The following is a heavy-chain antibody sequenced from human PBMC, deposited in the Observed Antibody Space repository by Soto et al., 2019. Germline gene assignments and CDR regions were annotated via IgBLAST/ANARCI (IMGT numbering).Heavy chain of an antibody. J-gene: IGHJ6*02. CDR3: AKDTGYSSSINYYGMDV. CDR1: GLTFSSRA. D-gene: IGHD6-6*01. CDR2: ISGSGCST. V-gene: IGHV3-23*01. Sequence: GCLRLSRAAYGLTFSSRAMSWGRQAPWQGPEWVSSISGSGCSTYYADSVKGRFTISRDNSKNTLYLQMNSLRAEHTAVYYCAKDTGYSSSINYYGMDVWGQGTTVTVSS.